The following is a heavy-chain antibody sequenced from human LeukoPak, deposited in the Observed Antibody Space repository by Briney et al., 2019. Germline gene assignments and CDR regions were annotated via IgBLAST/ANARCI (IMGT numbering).Heavy chain of an antibody. D-gene: IGHD5-24*01. CDR1: GFTFDDYA. Sequence: GGSPRLSCAASGFTFDDYAMHWVRQAPGKGLEWVSLITWDGGSTYYADSVKGRFTISRDNNKNSLYLQMNSLRAEDTALYYCAKDIGWLQFYFDYWGQGTLVAVSS. CDR2: ITWDGGST. V-gene: IGHV3-43D*04. CDR3: AKDIGWLQFYFDY. J-gene: IGHJ4*02.